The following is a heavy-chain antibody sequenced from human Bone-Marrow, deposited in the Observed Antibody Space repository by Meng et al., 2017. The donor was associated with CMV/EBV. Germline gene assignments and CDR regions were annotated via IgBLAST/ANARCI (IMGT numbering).Heavy chain of an antibody. CDR3: ARNHGKSDFDY. J-gene: IGHJ4*02. V-gene: IGHV4-4*02. CDR2: ISHSGRT. Sequence: TGAVSGDSISSDWVWWTWVRQPPGKGLEWIGEISHSGRTNYTPSLKSRVTISVDKSKNQFSLKVSSVTAADTAVYYCARNHGKSDFDYWAREPWSPSPQ. CDR1: GDSISSDWVW. D-gene: IGHD1-14*01.